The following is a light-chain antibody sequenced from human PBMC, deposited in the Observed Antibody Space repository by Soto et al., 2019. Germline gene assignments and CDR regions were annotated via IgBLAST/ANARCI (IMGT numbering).Light chain of an antibody. CDR3: QQYGSSPRT. V-gene: IGKV3-20*01. Sequence: EIVLTQSPGTLSLSPGEGATLSCRASQSVSSNYLAWYQQKPGQAPRLLIYDASSRATGIPDRFSGSGSGTDFTLTISRLEPEDFAVYYCQQYGSSPRTFGQGTKVEIK. CDR2: DAS. CDR1: QSVSSNY. J-gene: IGKJ1*01.